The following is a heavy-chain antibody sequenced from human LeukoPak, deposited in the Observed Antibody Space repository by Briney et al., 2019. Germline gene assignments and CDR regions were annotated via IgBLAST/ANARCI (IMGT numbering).Heavy chain of an antibody. CDR3: ARVAVSGPTGWFDS. CDR2: INPSSNYI. Sequence: GGSLRLSCAASGFTLSGYGMHWVRQAPGKGLEWVSSINPSSNYIYYTDSVKGRFTVSRDNAKNSLFLQMNSLRAEDTAVYYCARVAVSGPTGWFDSWGQGTLVIVSS. J-gene: IGHJ5*01. D-gene: IGHD2-8*02. V-gene: IGHV3-21*01. CDR1: GFTLSGYG.